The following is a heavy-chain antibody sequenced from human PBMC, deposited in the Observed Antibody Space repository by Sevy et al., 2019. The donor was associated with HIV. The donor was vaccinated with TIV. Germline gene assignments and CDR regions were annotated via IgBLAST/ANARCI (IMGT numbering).Heavy chain of an antibody. CDR2: ISSSSSTI. J-gene: IGHJ4*02. D-gene: IGHD6-6*01. CDR1: GFTFSSYS. Sequence: GGSLRLSCAASGFTFSSYSMNWVRQAPGKGLEWVSYISSSSSTIYYADSVKGRFTISRDNAKNSLYLQMNSLRAEDTAVYYCAREARSSERYFDYWGQGTLVTVSS. CDR3: AREARSSERYFDY. V-gene: IGHV3-48*01.